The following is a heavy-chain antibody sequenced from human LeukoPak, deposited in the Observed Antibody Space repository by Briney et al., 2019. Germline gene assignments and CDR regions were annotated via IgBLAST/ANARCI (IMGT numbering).Heavy chain of an antibody. CDR1: GYTFTSYG. D-gene: IGHD2-2*01. V-gene: IGHV1-18*01. CDR3: ARTRKPSIVVVPAALNV. Sequence: ASVKVSCKASGYTFTSYGISWVRQAPGQGLEWMGWISAYNGNTNYAQKLQGRVTMTTDTSTSTAYMELRSLRSDDTAVYYCARTRKPSIVVVPAALNVWGQGTLDTVSS. J-gene: IGHJ4*02. CDR2: ISAYNGNT.